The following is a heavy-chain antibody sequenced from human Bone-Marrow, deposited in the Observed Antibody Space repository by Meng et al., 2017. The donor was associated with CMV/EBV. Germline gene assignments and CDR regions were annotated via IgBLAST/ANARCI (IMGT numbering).Heavy chain of an antibody. D-gene: IGHD3-10*01. Sequence: QVQLVQSGAEVKKPGXSGKVPCXASVYTFTSYGISWVRQAPGQGLEWMGWISAYNGNTNYAQKLQGRVTMTTDTSTSTAYMELRSLRSDDTAVYYCARDSSTLLWFGELDYWGQGTLVTVSS. CDR1: VYTFTSYG. V-gene: IGHV1-18*01. CDR2: ISAYNGNT. J-gene: IGHJ4*02. CDR3: ARDSSTLLWFGELDY.